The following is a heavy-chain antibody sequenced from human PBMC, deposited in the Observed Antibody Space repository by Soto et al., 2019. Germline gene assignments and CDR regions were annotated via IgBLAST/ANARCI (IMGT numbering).Heavy chain of an antibody. J-gene: IGHJ4*02. CDR2: IWYDGSNK. D-gene: IGHD5-12*01. CDR3: ARDDARIVATITAFDY. V-gene: IGHV3-33*01. Sequence: GGSLRLSCAASGFTFSSYGMHWVRQAPGKGLEWVAVIWYDGSNKYYADSVKGRFTISRDNSKNTLYLQMNSLRAEDTAVYYCARDDARIVATITAFDYWGQGTLVTVSS. CDR1: GFTFSSYG.